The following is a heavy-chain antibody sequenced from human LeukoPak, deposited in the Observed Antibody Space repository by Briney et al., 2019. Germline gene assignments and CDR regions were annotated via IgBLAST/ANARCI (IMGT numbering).Heavy chain of an antibody. D-gene: IGHD3-3*01. J-gene: IGHJ3*02. CDR1: GFTFSSYW. CDR2: INWNGGST. CDR3: ARDSSLNDFWSGYYHDAFDI. V-gene: IGHV3-20*04. Sequence: TGGSLRLSCAASGFTFSSYWMSWVRQAPGKGLEWVSGINWNGGSTGYADSVKGRFTISRDNAKNSLYLQINSLRAEDTALYYCARDSSLNDFWSGYYHDAFDIWGQGTMVTVSS.